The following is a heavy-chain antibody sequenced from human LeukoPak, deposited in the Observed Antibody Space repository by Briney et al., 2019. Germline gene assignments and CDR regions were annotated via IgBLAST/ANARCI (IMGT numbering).Heavy chain of an antibody. CDR3: ARDRAAAGTFGFDP. V-gene: IGHV4-59*01. CDR2: IYYSGGA. D-gene: IGHD6-13*01. CDR1: GGSISGYY. J-gene: IGHJ5*02. Sequence: SETLSLTCTVSGGSISGYYWTWIRQPPGKGLDWIGYIYYSGGANYNPSLKSRVTISVDTSKNQFSLKLSSVTAADTAVYYCARDRAAAGTFGFDPWGQGTLVTVSS.